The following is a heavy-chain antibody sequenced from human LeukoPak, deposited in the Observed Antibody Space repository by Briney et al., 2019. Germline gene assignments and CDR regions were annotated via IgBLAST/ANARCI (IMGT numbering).Heavy chain of an antibody. CDR2: ISYDGSNK. V-gene: IGHV3-30-3*01. CDR1: GFTFSSYA. J-gene: IGHJ1*01. CDR3: ARPFKDSSAPFQH. D-gene: IGHD3-22*01. Sequence: GGSLRLSCAASGFTFSSYAMHWVRQAPGKGLEWVAVISYDGSNKYYADSVKGRFTISRDNSKNTLYLQMNSLRAEDTAVYYCARPFKDSSAPFQHWGQGTLVTVSS.